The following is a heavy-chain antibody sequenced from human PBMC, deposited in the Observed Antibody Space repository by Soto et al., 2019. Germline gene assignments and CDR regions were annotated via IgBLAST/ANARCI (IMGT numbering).Heavy chain of an antibody. J-gene: IGHJ4*02. D-gene: IGHD4-17*01. CDR1: GFTFDDYA. Sequence: EVQLVESGGGLVQPGRSLRLSCAASGFTFDDYAMHWVRQAPGKGLEWVSGISWNSGSIGYADSVKGRFTISRDNAKNSLYLQMNSLRAEDTVLYYCAKSPSYYGDFDYWGQGTLVTVSS. CDR2: ISWNSGSI. V-gene: IGHV3-9*01. CDR3: AKSPSYYGDFDY.